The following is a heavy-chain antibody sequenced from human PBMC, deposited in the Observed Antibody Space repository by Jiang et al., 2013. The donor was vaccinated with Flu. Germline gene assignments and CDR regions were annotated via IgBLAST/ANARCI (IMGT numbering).Heavy chain of an antibody. V-gene: IGHV1-3*01. D-gene: IGHD3-9*01. CDR1: GYTFTSYS. J-gene: IGHJ6*02. Sequence: SGAEVKKPGASVKVSCKASGYTFTSYSMHWVRQASGQRLEWMGWINAGNGNTKYSQKFQGRVTITRDTSASTAYMELSSLRSEDTAVYYCARGASSDILYYYYYGMDVWGQGTTVTVSS. CDR2: INAGNGNT. CDR3: ARGASSDILYYYYYGMDV.